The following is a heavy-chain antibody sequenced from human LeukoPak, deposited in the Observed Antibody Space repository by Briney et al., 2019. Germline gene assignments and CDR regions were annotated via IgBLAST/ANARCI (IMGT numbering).Heavy chain of an antibody. CDR1: GFTFSSYS. Sequence: GGSLRLSCAASGFTFSSYSMNWVRQAPGEGLEWVSSISSSSSYIYYADSVKGRFTISRDNAKNSLYLQMNSLRAEDTAVYYCARGAPYCSGGSCMYYFDYWGQGTQVTVSS. CDR2: ISSSSSYI. J-gene: IGHJ4*02. CDR3: ARGAPYCSGGSCMYYFDY. D-gene: IGHD2-15*01. V-gene: IGHV3-21*01.